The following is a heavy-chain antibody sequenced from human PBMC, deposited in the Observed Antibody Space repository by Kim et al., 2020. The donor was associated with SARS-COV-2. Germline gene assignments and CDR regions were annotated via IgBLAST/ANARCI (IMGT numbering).Heavy chain of an antibody. Sequence: GGSLRLSCAASGFTFSSYGMHWVRQAPGKGLEWVAVISYDGSNKYYADSVKGRFTISRDNSKNTLYLQMNSLRAEDTAVYYCAKEKYYYDSSGYSADAYFDYWGQGTLVTVSS. CDR3: AKEKYYYDSSGYSADAYFDY. J-gene: IGHJ4*02. D-gene: IGHD3-22*01. CDR2: ISYDGSNK. CDR1: GFTFSSYG. V-gene: IGHV3-30*18.